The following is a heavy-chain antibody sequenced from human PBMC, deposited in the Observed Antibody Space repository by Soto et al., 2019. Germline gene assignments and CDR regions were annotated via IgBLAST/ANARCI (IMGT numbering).Heavy chain of an antibody. D-gene: IGHD3-9*01. Sequence: SETLSLTCAVYGGSFSGYYWSWIRQPPGKGLEWIGEINHSGSTNYNPSLKSRVTISVDTSKNQFSLKLSSVTAADTAVYYCARGAKYYDILTGYYREGWFDPWGQGTLVTAPQ. CDR2: INHSGST. CDR3: ARGAKYYDILTGYYREGWFDP. V-gene: IGHV4-34*01. CDR1: GGSFSGYY. J-gene: IGHJ5*02.